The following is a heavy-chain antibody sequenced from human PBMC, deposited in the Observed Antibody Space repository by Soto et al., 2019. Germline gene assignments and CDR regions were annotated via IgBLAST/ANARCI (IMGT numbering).Heavy chain of an antibody. CDR2: ISAYNGNT. V-gene: IGHV1-18*01. CDR1: GYTFTSYG. Sequence: ASVKVSCKASGYTFTSYGISWVRQAPGQGLEWMGWISAYNGNTNYAQKLQGRVTMTTDTSTSTAYMELRSLRSDDTAVYYCARDFPPNYDYIWVSYRPYYFVYWGQALLVTVFS. D-gene: IGHD3-16*02. J-gene: IGHJ4*02. CDR3: ARDFPPNYDYIWVSYRPYYFVY.